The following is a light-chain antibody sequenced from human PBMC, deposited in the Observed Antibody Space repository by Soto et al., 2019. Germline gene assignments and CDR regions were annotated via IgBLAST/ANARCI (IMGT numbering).Light chain of an antibody. J-gene: IGKJ2*01. CDR3: QQYGGSPPYT. Sequence: EIVLTQSPGTLSLSPGERATLSCRASQNLSSGYLAWYQQKPGQAPRILIYAASSRATGIPDRFSGSGSGTDFSLTISRLEPEDFAVYYCQQYGGSPPYTFGQGTKLDVK. CDR2: AAS. CDR1: QNLSSGY. V-gene: IGKV3-20*01.